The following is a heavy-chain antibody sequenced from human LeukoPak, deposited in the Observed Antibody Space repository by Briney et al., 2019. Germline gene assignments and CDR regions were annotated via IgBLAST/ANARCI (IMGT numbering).Heavy chain of an antibody. V-gene: IGHV4-39*01. CDR3: ARQLVGYCSSTSCSGWFDP. CDR1: GGSISSSSYY. J-gene: IGHJ5*02. CDR2: IYYSGST. D-gene: IGHD2-2*01. Sequence: SETLSLTCTVSGGSISSSSYYWGWIRQPPGKGLEWIGSIYYSGSTYYNPSLKSRVTISVDTSKNQFSLKLSSVTAADTAVYYCARQLVGYCSSTSCSGWFDPWGQGTLVTVSS.